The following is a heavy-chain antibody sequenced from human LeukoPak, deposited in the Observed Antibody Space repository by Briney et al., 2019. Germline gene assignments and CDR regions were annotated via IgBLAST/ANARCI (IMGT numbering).Heavy chain of an antibody. Sequence: PGGSLRLSCAASGFTFDDYAMHWVRQAPGKGLEWVSLITWGADSTYYADSVKGRFTISRDNSKNSLYLQMNSLRAEDTALYYCAKATSSWHEFDYWGQGTLVTVSS. CDR3: AKATSSWHEFDY. J-gene: IGHJ4*02. CDR1: GFTFDDYA. CDR2: ITWGADST. V-gene: IGHV3-43D*03. D-gene: IGHD6-13*01.